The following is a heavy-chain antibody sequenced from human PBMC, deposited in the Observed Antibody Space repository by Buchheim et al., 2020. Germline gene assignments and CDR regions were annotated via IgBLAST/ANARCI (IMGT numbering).Heavy chain of an antibody. V-gene: IGHV3-30*04. CDR2: VSYDGTYK. CDR1: GLTFSSYA. J-gene: IGHJ6*02. CDR3: ARDRSGMDV. Sequence: QLQLVESGGGVVQPGRSLRLSCAASGLTFSSYAMHWVRQAPGKGLEWVAVVSYDGTYKSYADSVKGRFTISRDNSKHTLYLQMSSLRGEDTAVYYCARDRSGMDVWGQGTT.